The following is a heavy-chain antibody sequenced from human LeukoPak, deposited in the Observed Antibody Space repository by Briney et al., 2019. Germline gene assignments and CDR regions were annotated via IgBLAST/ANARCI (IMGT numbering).Heavy chain of an antibody. CDR1: GGSISSGGYS. Sequence: SQTLSLTCAVSGGSISSGGYSWSWIRQPPGTGLEWIGYIYHSGSTYYNPSLKSRVTISVDRSKNQFSLKLSSVTAADTAVYYCARSMTTVSSHSFDYWGQGTLVTVSS. J-gene: IGHJ4*02. V-gene: IGHV4-30-2*01. CDR3: ARSMTTVSSHSFDY. CDR2: IYHSGST. D-gene: IGHD4-17*01.